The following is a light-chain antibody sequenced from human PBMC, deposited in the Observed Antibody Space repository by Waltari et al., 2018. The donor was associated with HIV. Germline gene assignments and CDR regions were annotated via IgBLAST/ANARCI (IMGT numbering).Light chain of an antibody. J-gene: IGLJ2*01. CDR1: GTNLGAGYD. CDR3: QSYDSSLSGLV. Sequence: QSVLTQPPSASGAPGQRVTISCTGTGTNLGAGYDVHWYQKLPGTAPKLLIYGNTNRPSGVPDRFSGSRSASSASLDITGLQAEDEADYYCQSYDSSLSGLVFGGGTKLTVL. V-gene: IGLV1-40*01. CDR2: GNT.